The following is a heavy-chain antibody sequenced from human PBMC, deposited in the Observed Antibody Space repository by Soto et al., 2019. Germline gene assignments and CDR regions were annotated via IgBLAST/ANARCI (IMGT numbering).Heavy chain of an antibody. CDR3: AKDSRITMVRGDYYYGMDV. V-gene: IGHV3-30*18. Sequence: QVQLVESGGGVVQPGRSLRLSCAASGFTFSSYGMHWVRQAPGKGLEWVAVISYDGSNKYYADSVKGRFTISRDNSKNTLYLQINSLRAEDTAVYYCAKDSRITMVRGDYYYGMDVWGQGTTVTVSS. D-gene: IGHD3-10*01. CDR1: GFTFSSYG. J-gene: IGHJ6*02. CDR2: ISYDGSNK.